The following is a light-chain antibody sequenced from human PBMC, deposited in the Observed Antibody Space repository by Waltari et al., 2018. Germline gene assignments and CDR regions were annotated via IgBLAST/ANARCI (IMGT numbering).Light chain of an antibody. Sequence: EIVLTQSPGTLSLSPGERATLSCRASQSVSGRYLAWYQQKPGQAPRLLIYDAISRGTGIPDRFSGSGSWTDFTLSINRLEPEDSAVYYCQQYDTSPQTFGQGTKVVI. CDR1: QSVSGRY. J-gene: IGKJ1*01. CDR2: DAI. V-gene: IGKV3-20*01. CDR3: QQYDTSPQT.